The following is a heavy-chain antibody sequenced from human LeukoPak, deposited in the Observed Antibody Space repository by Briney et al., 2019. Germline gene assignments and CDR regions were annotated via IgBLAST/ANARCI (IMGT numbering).Heavy chain of an antibody. Sequence: GGSLRLSCAASGFTFSRYWMHWLRQARGEGLVWVSRIDEHGTTIDYADSVRDRFTISRDNAKNTLYLHMNSLRAEDTAMYYCARDVGGAGSHWGQGSLVTVSS. D-gene: IGHD3-10*01. V-gene: IGHV3-74*01. J-gene: IGHJ4*02. CDR3: ARDVGGAGSH. CDR2: IDEHGTTI. CDR1: GFTFSRYW.